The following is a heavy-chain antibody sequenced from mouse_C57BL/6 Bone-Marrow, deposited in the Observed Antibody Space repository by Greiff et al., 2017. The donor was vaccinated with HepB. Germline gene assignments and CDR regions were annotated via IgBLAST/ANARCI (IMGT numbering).Heavy chain of an antibody. Sequence: VQLKESVAELVRPGASVKLSCTASGFNIKNTYMHWVKQRPEQGLEWIGRIDPANGNTKYAPKFQGKATITADTSSNTAYLQLSSLTSEDTAIYYCATYLLWLRRYYIDYWGQGTTLTVSS. D-gene: IGHD2-2*01. CDR1: GFNIKNTY. V-gene: IGHV14-3*01. J-gene: IGHJ2*01. CDR2: IDPANGNT. CDR3: ATYLLWLRRYYIDY.